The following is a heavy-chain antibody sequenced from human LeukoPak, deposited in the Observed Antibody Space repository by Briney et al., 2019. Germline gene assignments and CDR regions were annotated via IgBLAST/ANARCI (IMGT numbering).Heavy chain of an antibody. CDR2: FDPEDGET. D-gene: IGHD4-17*01. CDR3: ARGDLADYGDYPTPYYYYYGMDV. V-gene: IGHV1-24*01. CDR1: GYTLTELS. Sequence: ASVKVSCKVSGYTLTELSMHWVRQAPGKGLEWMGGFDPEDGETIYAQKFQGRVTITADESTSTAYMELSSLRSEDTAVYYCARGDLADYGDYPTPYYYYYGMDVWGQGTTVTVSS. J-gene: IGHJ6*02.